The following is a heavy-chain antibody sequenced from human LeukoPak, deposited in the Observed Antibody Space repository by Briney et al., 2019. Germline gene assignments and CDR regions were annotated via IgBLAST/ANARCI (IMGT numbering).Heavy chain of an antibody. CDR1: GVYFSSSGCS. J-gene: IGHJ4*02. CDR2: IFVTGNT. Sequence: TAETLSLTGSVSGVYFSSSGCSCAWIRQPRGKGLEWTGSIFVTGNTYYSASLKSRITISADTSKNQFALELRFVTAADTAVYYCARLGGSLEWESGIFPDYWGEGTLVTVSS. D-gene: IGHD3-3*01. CDR3: ARLGGSLEWESGIFPDY. V-gene: IGHV4-39*01.